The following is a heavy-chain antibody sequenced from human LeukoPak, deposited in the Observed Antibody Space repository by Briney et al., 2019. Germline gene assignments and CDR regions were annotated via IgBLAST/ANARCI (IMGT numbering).Heavy chain of an antibody. CDR2: ISGSGGST. Sequence: PGGSLRLSCAASGFTFSSYGMSWVRQAPGKGLEWVSAISGSGGSTYYADSVKGRFTISRDNSKNTLYLQMNSLRAEDTAVYYCAKDYMVRGVLLPANWFDPWGQGTLVTVSS. D-gene: IGHD3-10*01. CDR3: AKDYMVRGVLLPANWFDP. J-gene: IGHJ5*02. V-gene: IGHV3-23*01. CDR1: GFTFSSYG.